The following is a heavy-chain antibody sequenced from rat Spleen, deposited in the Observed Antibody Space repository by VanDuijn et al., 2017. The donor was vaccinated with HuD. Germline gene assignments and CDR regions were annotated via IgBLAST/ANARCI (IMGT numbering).Heavy chain of an antibody. CDR3: AKDYYYSSFAY. J-gene: IGHJ2*01. CDR2: ITSGGSNT. CDR1: GFTFSSFA. V-gene: IGHV5-25*01. D-gene: IGHD1-2*01. Sequence: EVQLVESGGGLVQPGRSLKLSCAASGFTFSSFAMAWVRQAPKKGLEWVATITSGGSNTYYPDSVKGRFTISRDNAKSTLYLQMDSLRSEDTATYYCAKDYYYSSFAYWGQGVMVTVSS.